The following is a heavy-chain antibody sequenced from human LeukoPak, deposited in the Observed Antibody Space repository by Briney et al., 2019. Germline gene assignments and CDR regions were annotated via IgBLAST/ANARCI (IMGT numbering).Heavy chain of an antibody. CDR2: IYYIGSP. V-gene: IGHV4-59*01. CDR1: GDSISRYN. J-gene: IGHJ4*02. D-gene: IGHD3-9*01. Sequence: ETLYPTSAQSGDSISRYNGCRMRQPPGKELEWVEYIYYIGSPNHPPPLKSRVTISVDTSQHHFSLKLRSVTAADTHVYHCARSQHWFRFLCWGKGALVTVSS. CDR3: ARSQHWFRFLC.